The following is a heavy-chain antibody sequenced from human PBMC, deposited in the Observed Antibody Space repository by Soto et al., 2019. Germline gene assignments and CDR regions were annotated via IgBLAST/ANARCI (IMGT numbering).Heavy chain of an antibody. CDR1: GFTFSNYA. CDR3: AKGGTSGLYYFDS. Sequence: GGSLRLSCAASGFTFSNYAISWVRQAPGKGLEWVSIISGSGDSPYYADSVKGRFTISRDNSRNTLYLQMNSLRAGDSAKYYCAKGGTSGLYYFDSGGRGTLVTVSS. CDR2: ISGSGDSP. V-gene: IGHV3-23*01. J-gene: IGHJ4*02. D-gene: IGHD3-16*01.